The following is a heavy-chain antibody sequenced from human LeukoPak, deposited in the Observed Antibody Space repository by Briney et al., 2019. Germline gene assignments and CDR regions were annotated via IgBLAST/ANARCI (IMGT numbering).Heavy chain of an antibody. V-gene: IGHV1-2*06. D-gene: IGHD5-18*01. J-gene: IGHJ6*04. CDR2: INPKSGGA. CDR1: GYTFTGYY. CDR3: VRGPWIQLGMDV. Sequence: ASVKVSCKASGYTFTGYYMHWVRQAPGQGLEWMGRINPKSGGANYAQKFQGRVTMTRDTSISTAYLDLSRLGSDDTAVYFCVRGPWIQLGMDVWGKGTTVTVSS.